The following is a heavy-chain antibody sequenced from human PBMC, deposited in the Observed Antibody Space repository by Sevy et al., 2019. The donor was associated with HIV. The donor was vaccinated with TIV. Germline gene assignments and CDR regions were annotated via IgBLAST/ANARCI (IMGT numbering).Heavy chain of an antibody. J-gene: IGHJ3*02. CDR3: AKGCYSHFFGADTLVI. V-gene: IGHV3-23*01. CDR1: GFRFSSFA. D-gene: IGHD3-3*01. CDR2: ICGGDGST. Sequence: GGSLRLSCAASGFRFSSFAMIWVRQAPGKGLEWVSEICGGDGSTYYADSVKGRFTISRDNSKNTVYLQMSSLRAEDTALYYCAKGCYSHFFGADTLVIWGQGTMVTASS.